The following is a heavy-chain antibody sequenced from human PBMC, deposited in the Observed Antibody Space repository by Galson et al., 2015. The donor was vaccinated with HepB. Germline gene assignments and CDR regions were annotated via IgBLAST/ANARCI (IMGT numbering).Heavy chain of an antibody. Sequence: SLRLSCAASGFTFSSYGMHWVRQAPGKGLEWVSSISSSSSYIYYADSVKGRFTISRDNAKNSLYLQMNSLRAEDTAVYYCARDQGYGSGIRMDVWGQGTTVTVSS. CDR3: ARDQGYGSGIRMDV. J-gene: IGHJ6*02. CDR1: GFTFSSYG. CDR2: ISSSSSYI. V-gene: IGHV3-21*01. D-gene: IGHD3-10*01.